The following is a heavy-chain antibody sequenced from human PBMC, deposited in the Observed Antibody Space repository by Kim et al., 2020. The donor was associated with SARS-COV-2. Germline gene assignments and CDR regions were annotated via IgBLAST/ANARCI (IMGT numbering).Heavy chain of an antibody. CDR1: GFTFSDYA. D-gene: IGHD3-10*01. Sequence: GGSLRLSCAASGFTFSDYAMHWVRQPPGKGLDWVAVISYDGTNMYYADSVKGRFTISRDNSKSTLYLQLNSLRPDDTAVYYCARASSTWVGGEYFQHWGQGALVTVSS. CDR2: ISYDGTNM. V-gene: IGHV3-30-3*01. J-gene: IGHJ1*01. CDR3: ARASSTWVGGEYFQH.